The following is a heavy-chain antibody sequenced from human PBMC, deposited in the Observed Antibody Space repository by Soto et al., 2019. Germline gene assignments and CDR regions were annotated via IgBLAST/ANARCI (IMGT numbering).Heavy chain of an antibody. CDR2: INPSGGST. V-gene: IGHV1-46*01. CDR1: GYTFTSHY. J-gene: IGHJ6*02. CDR3: ARVQDDSSGEYYYYYGMDV. D-gene: IGHD3-22*01. Sequence: GASVKVSCKASGYTFTSHYMHWVRQAPGQGLEWMGIINPSGGSTSYAQKFQGRVTMTRDTSTSTVYMELSSLRSEDTAVYYCARVQDDSSGEYYYYYGMDVWGQGTTVTVSS.